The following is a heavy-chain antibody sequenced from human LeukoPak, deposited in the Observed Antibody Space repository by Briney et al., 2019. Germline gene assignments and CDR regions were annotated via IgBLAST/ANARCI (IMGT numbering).Heavy chain of an antibody. D-gene: IGHD6-13*01. CDR1: GFTFSSYA. CDR2: ISGSGGST. Sequence: AGGSLRLSCAASGFTFSSYAMTWVRQAPGKGLEWVSAISGSGGSTYYADSVKGRFTISRDNAKNSLYLQMNSLRAEDTAVYYCARDIEAAGLFLDYWGRGSLVTVSS. V-gene: IGHV3-23*01. CDR3: ARDIEAAGLFLDY. J-gene: IGHJ4*02.